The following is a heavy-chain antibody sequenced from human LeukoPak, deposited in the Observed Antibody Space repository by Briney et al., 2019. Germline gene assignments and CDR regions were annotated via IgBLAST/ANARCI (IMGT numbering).Heavy chain of an antibody. CDR2: ISGSGGST. V-gene: IGHV3-23*01. CDR3: AKSMGVLTGYFFDY. J-gene: IGHJ4*02. D-gene: IGHD3-9*01. Sequence: PGGSLRLSCAASGFTFSSYAMSWVRQAPGKGREWVSAISGSGGSTYYADSVKGRFTISRDNSKNTLYLQMNSLRAEDTAVYYCAKSMGVLTGYFFDYWGQGTLVTVSS. CDR1: GFTFSSYA.